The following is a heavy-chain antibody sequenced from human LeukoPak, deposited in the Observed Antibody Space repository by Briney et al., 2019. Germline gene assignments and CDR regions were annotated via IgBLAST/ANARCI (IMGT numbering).Heavy chain of an antibody. CDR3: ARGPFGSIFGVVRGGGFDP. J-gene: IGHJ5*02. Sequence: GGSLRLSCAASGFTFSSYAMHWVRQAPGKGLEWVAVISYDGSNKYYADSVKGRFTISRDNSKNTLYLQTNSLRAEDTAVYYCARGPFGSIFGVVRGGGFDPWGQGTLVTVSS. V-gene: IGHV3-30-3*01. CDR2: ISYDGSNK. D-gene: IGHD3-3*01. CDR1: GFTFSSYA.